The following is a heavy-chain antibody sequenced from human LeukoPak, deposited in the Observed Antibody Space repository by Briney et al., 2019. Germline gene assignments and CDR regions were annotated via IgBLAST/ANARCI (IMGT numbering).Heavy chain of an antibody. V-gene: IGHV1-3*01. CDR1: GYTFSSYA. Sequence: GASVKVSCKASGYTFSSYAMQWVRQAPGQRLEWMGWINAGNGNTKYSQKFQGRVSITRDTSANTAYMELSSLRSEDTAVYFCARGGYCSGGSCYQFLTNYWGQGTLVTVSS. CDR2: INAGNGNT. CDR3: ARGGYCSGGSCYQFLTNY. D-gene: IGHD2-15*01. J-gene: IGHJ4*02.